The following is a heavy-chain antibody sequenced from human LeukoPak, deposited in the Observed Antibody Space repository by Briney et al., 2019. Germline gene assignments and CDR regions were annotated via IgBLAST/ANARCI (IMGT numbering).Heavy chain of an antibody. J-gene: IGHJ5*02. V-gene: IGHV3-11*05. CDR2: ISTTSSYT. Sequence: PGGCLRLSCAASGFTFSDYYMSWIRQAPGKGLEWVSYISTTSSYTDYADSVRGRFTISRDNAKNLLYLQMNSLRPEDTAVYYCARDWYCSSSICYTDRNWFDPWGQGTLVTVSS. D-gene: IGHD2-2*02. CDR3: ARDWYCSSSICYTDRNWFDP. CDR1: GFTFSDYY.